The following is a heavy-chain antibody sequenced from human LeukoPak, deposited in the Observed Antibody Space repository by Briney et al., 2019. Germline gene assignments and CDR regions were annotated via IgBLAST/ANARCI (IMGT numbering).Heavy chain of an antibody. V-gene: IGHV1-2*02. J-gene: IGHJ4*02. CDR3: ARLPPTYYDFWSGSDYFDY. Sequence: GASVKVSCKASGYTFTGYYMHWVRQAPGQGLEWMGWINPNSGGTNYAQKFQGRVTMTRDTSISTAYMELSRLRSDDTAVYYCARLPPTYYDFWSGSDYFDYWGRGTLVTVSS. CDR1: GYTFTGYY. D-gene: IGHD3-3*01. CDR2: INPNSGGT.